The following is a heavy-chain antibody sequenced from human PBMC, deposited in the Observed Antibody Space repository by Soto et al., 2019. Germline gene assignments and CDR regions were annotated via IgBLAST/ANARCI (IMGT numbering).Heavy chain of an antibody. J-gene: IGHJ6*02. CDR1: GFTFSSYG. V-gene: IGHV3-30*18. CDR2: ISYDGSNK. Sequence: ESGGGVVQPGRSLRLSCAASGFTFSSYGMHWVRQAPGKGLEWVAVISYDGSNKYYADSVKGRFTISRDNSKNTLYLQMNSLRAEDTAVYYCAKDQDYDIWTGWYYGMDVGGQGTTVTVSS. D-gene: IGHD3-9*01. CDR3: AKDQDYDIWTGWYYGMDV.